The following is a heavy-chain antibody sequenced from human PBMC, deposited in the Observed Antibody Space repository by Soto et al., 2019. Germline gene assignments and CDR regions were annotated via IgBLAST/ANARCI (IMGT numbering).Heavy chain of an antibody. J-gene: IGHJ4*02. CDR1: GFSLNTDGEG. D-gene: IGHD3-10*01. Sequence: QITLKESGPTQVKPTQTLTLTCSFSGFSLNTDGEGVGWVRQPPGAALEWLALIYWDDAERYSPSLKTRLTTTKDPSKNQVVLIMTTMDPVDTATYYCAHSRNLITEDAQVGDFDYWGQGTLVTVSS. CDR3: AHSRNLITEDAQVGDFDY. CDR2: IYWDDAE. V-gene: IGHV2-5*02.